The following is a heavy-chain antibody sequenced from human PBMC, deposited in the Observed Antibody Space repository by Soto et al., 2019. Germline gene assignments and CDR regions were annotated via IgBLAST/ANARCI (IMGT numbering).Heavy chain of an antibody. CDR1: GCTFSSYS. Sequence: PGGSLRLSCAASGCTFSSYSMNWVRQAPGKGLEWVSSISSSSSYIYYADSVKGRFTISRDNAKNSLYLQMNSLRAEDTAVYYCARDTAEYSSGWYVYWGQGTLVTVSS. V-gene: IGHV3-21*01. CDR2: ISSSSSYI. CDR3: ARDTAEYSSGWYVY. D-gene: IGHD6-19*01. J-gene: IGHJ4*02.